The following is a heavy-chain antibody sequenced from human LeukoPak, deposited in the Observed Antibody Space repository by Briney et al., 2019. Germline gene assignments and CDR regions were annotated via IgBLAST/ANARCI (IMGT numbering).Heavy chain of an antibody. V-gene: IGHV4-59*12. CDR3: ARDKSGSYFSWFDP. D-gene: IGHD1-26*01. CDR2: IYYSGST. CDR1: GGSISSYY. Sequence: SETLSLTCTVSGGSISSYYWSWIRQPPGKGLEWIGCIYYSGSTNYNPSLKSRVTMSLDTSKNQFSLKLSSVTAADTAVYYCARDKSGSYFSWFDPWGRGTLVTVSS. J-gene: IGHJ5*02.